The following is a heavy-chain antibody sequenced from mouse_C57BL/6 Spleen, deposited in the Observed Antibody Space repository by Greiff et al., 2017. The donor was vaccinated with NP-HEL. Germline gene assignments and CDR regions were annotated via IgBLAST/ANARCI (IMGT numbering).Heavy chain of an antibody. CDR2: IDPSDSET. CDR3: ARGDYDGANPGY. CDR1: GYTFTSYW. Sequence: QVQLQQPGAELVRPGSSVKLSCKASGYTFTSYWMHWVKQRPIQGLEWIGNIDPSDSETHYNQKFKDKATLTVDKSSSTAYMQLSSLTSEDSAVYYCARGDYDGANPGYWGQGTTLTVSS. J-gene: IGHJ2*01. V-gene: IGHV1-52*01. D-gene: IGHD2-4*01.